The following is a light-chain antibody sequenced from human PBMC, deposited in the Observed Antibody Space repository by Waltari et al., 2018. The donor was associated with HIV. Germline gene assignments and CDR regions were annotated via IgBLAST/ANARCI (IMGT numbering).Light chain of an antibody. CDR1: QSVSNSY. V-gene: IGKV3-20*01. Sequence: EIVLTQSPATLSLSPGEGAVLSCRASQSVSNSYVAWYQQKVGQAPSLLIYGASRSAIGIPDRFRGSGSGTDFTLTISGLEPEDFAVYDCPKYGSSPITFGQGTRLEIK. J-gene: IGKJ5*01. CDR3: PKYGSSPIT. CDR2: GAS.